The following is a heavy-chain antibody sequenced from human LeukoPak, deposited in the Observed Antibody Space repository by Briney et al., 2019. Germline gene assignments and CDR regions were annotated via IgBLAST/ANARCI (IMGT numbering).Heavy chain of an antibody. CDR3: AKDGSGYSYSGY. D-gene: IGHD5-18*01. CDR2: IRSDGNNK. J-gene: IGHJ4*02. V-gene: IGHV3-30*02. Sequence: GGSLRLSCAASGFTFSSYAMSWVRQAPGKGLEWAAFIRSDGNNKYYADSVKGRFTISRDNSKNTLYLQMNSLRSEDTAVYYCAKDGSGYSYSGYWGQGTLVTVSS. CDR1: GFTFSSYA.